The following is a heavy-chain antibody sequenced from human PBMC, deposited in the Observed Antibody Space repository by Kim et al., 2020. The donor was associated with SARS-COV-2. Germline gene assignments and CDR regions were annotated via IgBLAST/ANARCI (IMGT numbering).Heavy chain of an antibody. V-gene: IGHV3-30*18. J-gene: IGHJ4*02. D-gene: IGHD6-13*01. CDR3: AKDLRGGIAAVGTSFDY. CDR2: ISYDGSNK. CDR1: GFTFSSYG. Sequence: GGSLRLSCAASGFTFSSYGMYWVRQAPGKGLEWVAVISYDGSNKYYADSVKGRFTISRDNSKNTLYLQMNSLRAEDTAVYYCAKDLRGGIAAVGTSFDYWGQGTLVTVSS.